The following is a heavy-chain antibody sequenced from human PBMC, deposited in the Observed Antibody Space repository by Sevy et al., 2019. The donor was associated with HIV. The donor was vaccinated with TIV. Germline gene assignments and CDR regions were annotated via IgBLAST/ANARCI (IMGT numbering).Heavy chain of an antibody. Sequence: SQTLSLTCAISGDSVSSNSAAWTWIRQSPSRGLEWLGRTYYRSKWYSDYADSVKRRLTITPDPSKNQISLQLHSGTPEDTAVYYCVRYGSGYYWYFDLWGRGTLVTVSS. CDR3: VRYGSGYYWYFDL. CDR2: TYYRSKWYS. D-gene: IGHD5-12*01. CDR1: GDSVSSNSAA. V-gene: IGHV6-1*01. J-gene: IGHJ2*01.